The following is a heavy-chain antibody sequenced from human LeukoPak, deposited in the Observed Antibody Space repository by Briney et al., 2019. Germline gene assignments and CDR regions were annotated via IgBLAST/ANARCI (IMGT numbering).Heavy chain of an antibody. Sequence: PSETLSLTCTVSGGSISSGGYYWSWIRQHPGKGLEWIGYIYYSGSTYYNPSIKSRVTIAVDTSKNQFSLKLSSVSAADTAVYYCARESTVAPRLYGMDVWGQGTTVTVSS. V-gene: IGHV4-31*03. D-gene: IGHD2-15*01. CDR1: GGSISSGGYY. J-gene: IGHJ6*02. CDR2: IYYSGST. CDR3: ARESTVAPRLYGMDV.